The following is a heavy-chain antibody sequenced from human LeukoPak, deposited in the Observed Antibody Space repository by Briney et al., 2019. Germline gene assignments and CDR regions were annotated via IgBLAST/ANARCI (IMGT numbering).Heavy chain of an antibody. D-gene: IGHD5-18*01. J-gene: IGHJ4*02. CDR2: IIPIFGTA. Sequence: SVKVSCKASGGTFSSYAISWVRQAPGQGLEWMGVIIPIFGTANYAQKFQGRVTITTDESTSTAYMDLSSLRSEDTAVYYCARAASEYSYGRVDYWGQGTLVTVSS. CDR1: GGTFSSYA. V-gene: IGHV1-69*05. CDR3: ARAASEYSYGRVDY.